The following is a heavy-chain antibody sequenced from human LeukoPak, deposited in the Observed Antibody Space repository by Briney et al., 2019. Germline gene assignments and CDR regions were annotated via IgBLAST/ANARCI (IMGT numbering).Heavy chain of an antibody. D-gene: IGHD5-18*01. CDR2: IRYDGSNK. V-gene: IGHV3-30*02. CDR1: GFTFSNYG. Sequence: GGSLRLSCAASGFTFSNYGMSWGPHAPGKGLEGGAFIRYDGSNKYSAASVKGPFTLSREHSKNTLYLQMNSLRAEDTAVYYCAKDVRRYRYGLGDMDVWGKGTTVTISS. J-gene: IGHJ6*03. CDR3: AKDVRRYRYGLGDMDV.